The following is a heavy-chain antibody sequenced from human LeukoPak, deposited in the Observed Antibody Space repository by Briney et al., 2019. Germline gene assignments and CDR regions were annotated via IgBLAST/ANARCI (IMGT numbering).Heavy chain of an antibody. J-gene: IGHJ5*02. CDR2: INPSGGSA. D-gene: IGHD2-2*02. CDR3: ARGIIVVVPAAIRGYNWFDP. CDR1: GYTFTSYY. V-gene: IGHV1-46*01. Sequence: ASVKVSCKASGYTFTSYYMHWVRQAPGQGLEWMGIINPSGGSANYAQKFQGRVTMTRDTSTSTVYMELSSLRSEDTAVYYCARGIIVVVPAAIRGYNWFDPWGQGTLVTVSS.